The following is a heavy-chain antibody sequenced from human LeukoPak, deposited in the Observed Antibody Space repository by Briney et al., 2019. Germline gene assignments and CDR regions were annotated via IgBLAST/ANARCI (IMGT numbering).Heavy chain of an antibody. D-gene: IGHD3-10*02. J-gene: IGHJ6*04. Sequence: PGGSLRLSCAASGFTFSSYSMNWVRQAPGKGLEWVSSITSSSSYIYYADSVKGRFTMSRDNSKNTLYLQRNSLRAEDTAVYYCAELGITMIGGVWGKGTTVTISS. V-gene: IGHV3-21*01. CDR2: ITSSSSYI. CDR3: AELGITMIGGV. CDR1: GFTFSSYS.